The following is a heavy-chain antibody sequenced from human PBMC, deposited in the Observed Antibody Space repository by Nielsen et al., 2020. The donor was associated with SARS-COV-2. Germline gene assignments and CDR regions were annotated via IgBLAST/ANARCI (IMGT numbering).Heavy chain of an antibody. J-gene: IGHJ4*02. Sequence: SETLSLTCAVYGGSFSGYYWSWIRQPPGKGLEWIGEINHSGSTNYNPSLKSRVTISVDTSKNQFSLKLSSVTAADTAVYYCARDHSWYHDYWGQGTLVTVSS. D-gene: IGHD6-13*01. CDR1: GGSFSGYY. CDR2: INHSGST. V-gene: IGHV4-34*01. CDR3: ARDHSWYHDY.